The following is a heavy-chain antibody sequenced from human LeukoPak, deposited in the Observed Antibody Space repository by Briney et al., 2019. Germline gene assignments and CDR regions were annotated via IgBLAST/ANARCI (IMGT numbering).Heavy chain of an antibody. CDR2: ISWNSGSI. J-gene: IGHJ4*02. CDR1: GFTFDDYA. Sequence: GGSLRLSCAASGFTFDDYAMHWVRQAPEKGLEWVSGISWNSGSIGYADSVKGRFTISRDNAKNSLYLQMNSLRAEDTALYYCAKDSGPSGSYPTPFDYWGQGTLVTVSS. CDR3: AKDSGPSGSYPTPFDY. V-gene: IGHV3-9*01. D-gene: IGHD1-26*01.